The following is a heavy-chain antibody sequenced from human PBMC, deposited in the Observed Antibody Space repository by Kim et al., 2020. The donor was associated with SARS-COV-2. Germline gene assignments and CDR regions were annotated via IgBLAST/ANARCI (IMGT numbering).Heavy chain of an antibody. J-gene: IGHJ4*02. CDR1: GFTFGRYA. Sequence: GGSLRLSCEASGFTFGRYAMSWARQAPGKGLEWVSTISDGGGRTHYADSVKGRFTISRYNSKSTLFLHMNSLRAEDTAVYYCEASDYWGQGSLVTVSS. V-gene: IGHV3-23*01. CDR2: ISDGGGRT. CDR3: EASDY.